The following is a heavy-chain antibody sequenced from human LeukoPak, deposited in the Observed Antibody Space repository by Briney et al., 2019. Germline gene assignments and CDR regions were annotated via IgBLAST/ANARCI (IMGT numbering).Heavy chain of an antibody. CDR2: ISSRSSST. V-gene: IGHV3-11*05. CDR3: ARDMRTGWYAADY. J-gene: IGHJ4*02. D-gene: IGHD6-19*01. Sequence: GGSLRLSCAASGFSFGDYCMSWSRQAPGKGLEWVSYISSRSSSTNYADSVKGRFTMSRDNAKNSLYLQMNSLRAEDTAVYYCARDMRTGWYAADYWGQGTLVTVSS. CDR1: GFSFGDYC.